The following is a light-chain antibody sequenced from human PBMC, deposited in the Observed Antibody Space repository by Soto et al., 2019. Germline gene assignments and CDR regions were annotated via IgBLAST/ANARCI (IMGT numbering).Light chain of an antibody. CDR3: QQRNDWRS. CDR2: GAS. Sequence: EVVLTQYPASLSLSPGERATLSCRASQSVGAQFAWYQQKPGQSPRLLIYGASNRTSGISASFSGSGSGTDCTLISTSQEPEDYAVYYCQQRNDWRSFGGGTRVEIK. J-gene: IGKJ4*01. CDR1: QSVGAQ. V-gene: IGKV3-11*01.